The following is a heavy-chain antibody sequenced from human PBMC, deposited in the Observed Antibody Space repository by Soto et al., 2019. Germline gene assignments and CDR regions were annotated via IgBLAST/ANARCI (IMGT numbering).Heavy chain of an antibody. J-gene: IGHJ4*02. CDR3: ARAARYSDSSGFCY. D-gene: IGHD3-22*01. CDR1: GYTFSLFA. V-gene: IGHV1-3*01. Sequence: ASVKVSCKASGYTFSLFAIHWVRQAPGQRLEWMGWINAGNGYTKYSQRFQGRVTISRDTSATTVYMEVSSLRSEDTAVYYCARAARYSDSSGFCYWGQGTVVTVSS. CDR2: INAGNGYT.